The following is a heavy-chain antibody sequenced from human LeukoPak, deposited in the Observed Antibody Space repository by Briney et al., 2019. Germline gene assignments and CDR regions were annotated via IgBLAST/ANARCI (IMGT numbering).Heavy chain of an antibody. CDR1: GGTFSSYA. J-gene: IGHJ4*02. CDR2: IIPIFGTA. D-gene: IGHD2-2*02. Sequence: GASVKVSCKASGGTFSSYAISWVRQAPGQGLEWMGGIIPIFGTANYAQKFQGRVTITTDESTSTAYMELSSLRSEDTAVYYCAREGTGYCSSTSCYNLDYWGQGTLVTVSS. V-gene: IGHV1-69*05. CDR3: AREGTGYCSSTSCYNLDY.